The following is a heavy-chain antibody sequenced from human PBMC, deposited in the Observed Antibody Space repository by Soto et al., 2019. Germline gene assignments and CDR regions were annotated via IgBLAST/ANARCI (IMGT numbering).Heavy chain of an antibody. CDR2: IYYSGST. V-gene: IGHV4-31*01. CDR1: GGSISSGGYY. CDR3: ARVSQWLVYFDY. Sequence: QVQLQESGPGLVKPSQTLSLTCTVSGGSISSGGYYWSWIRQHPGKGLEWIGYIYYSGSTYYNPALKSQVTISVDTSKHQFSLKLSSVTAAATAVYYCARVSQWLVYFDYWGQGTLVTVSS. D-gene: IGHD6-19*01. J-gene: IGHJ4*02.